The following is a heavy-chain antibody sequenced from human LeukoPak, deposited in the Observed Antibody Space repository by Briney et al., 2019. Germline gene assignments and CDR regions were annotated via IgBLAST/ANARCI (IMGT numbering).Heavy chain of an antibody. D-gene: IGHD5-18*01. CDR3: ARGPKYSYGYYYYYYGMDV. V-gene: IGHV4-59*12. J-gene: IGHJ6*02. CDR2: IYYSGST. Sequence: PSETLSLTCTVSGGSISSYYWSWIRQPPGKGLEWIGYIYYSGSTNYNPSLKSRVTISVDTSKNQFSLKLSSVTAADTAVYYCARGPKYSYGYYYYYYGMDVWGQGTTVTVSS. CDR1: GGSISSYY.